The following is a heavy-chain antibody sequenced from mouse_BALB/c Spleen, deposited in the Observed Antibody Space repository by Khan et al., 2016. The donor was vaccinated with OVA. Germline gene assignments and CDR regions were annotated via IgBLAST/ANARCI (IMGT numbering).Heavy chain of an antibody. CDR2: ISGDSNTI. D-gene: IGHD1-1*01. CDR3: ATSYFYGYYFDY. J-gene: IGHJ2*01. Sequence: EVQGVESGGGLVQPGGSRKLSCAASGFTFSSYGMHWVRQAPEKGLEWIAYISGDSNTIYYADTVKGRFTISRDNPKNTLFLQMTSLMSEDTARYYCATSYFYGYYFDYWGPGTPLTVSS. CDR1: GFTFSSYG. V-gene: IGHV5-17*02.